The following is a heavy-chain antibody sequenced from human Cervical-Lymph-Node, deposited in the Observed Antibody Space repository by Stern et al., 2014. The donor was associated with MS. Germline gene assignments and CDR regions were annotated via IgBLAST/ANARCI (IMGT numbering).Heavy chain of an antibody. CDR1: GGSMSDSHYY. D-gene: IGHD5-12*01. Sequence: QVQLQESGPGLVKPSQTLSLTCTVSGGSMSDSHYYWSWVRQPPGKGLEWIGHIYSSGSTSYSTSLKSRLTMSMDTSKNQFSLTLNFVTAADTAVYYCARGGYSGYVEYDYWGQGTLVTVSS. CDR3: ARGGYSGYVEYDY. V-gene: IGHV4-30-4*01. CDR2: IYSSGST. J-gene: IGHJ4*02.